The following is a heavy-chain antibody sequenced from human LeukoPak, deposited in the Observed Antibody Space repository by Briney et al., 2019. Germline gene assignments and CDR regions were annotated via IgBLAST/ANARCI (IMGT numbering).Heavy chain of an antibody. V-gene: IGHV3-13*01. Sequence: GGSLRLSCAASGFTFSSYGMHWVRQATGKGLEWVSAIGTSGDTFYPGSSKDGCTISRGNAKKSLYFLINSLRVGDTAVYYCARGLAPPLPDPYYYYGMDVWGQGTTVTVSS. CDR3: ARGLAPPLPDPYYYYGMDV. D-gene: IGHD3-3*02. CDR1: GFTFSSYG. J-gene: IGHJ6*02. CDR2: IGTSGDT.